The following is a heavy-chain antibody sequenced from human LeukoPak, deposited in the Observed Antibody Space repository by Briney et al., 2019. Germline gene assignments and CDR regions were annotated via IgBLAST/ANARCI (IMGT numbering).Heavy chain of an antibody. CDR3: ARSQLPDGNYYYMDV. J-gene: IGHJ6*03. D-gene: IGHD5-24*01. V-gene: IGHV3-23*01. Sequence: GGSLRLSCAASGFTFSSYGMSWVRQAPGKGLEWASAISGSGGSTYYADSVKGRFTISRDNAKNSLYLQMNSLRAEDTAVYYCARSQLPDGNYYYMDVWGKGTTVTISS. CDR1: GFTFSSYG. CDR2: ISGSGGST.